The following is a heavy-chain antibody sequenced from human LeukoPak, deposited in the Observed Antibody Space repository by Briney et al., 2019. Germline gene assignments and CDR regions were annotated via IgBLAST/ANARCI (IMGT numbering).Heavy chain of an antibody. CDR2: ITPSGGST. Sequence: GASVKVSCKTSGYTFTSYYMHWVRQAPGQGLEWMGIITPSGGSTSYAQKFQGRVTMTRDTSTSTVYMELSSMRSEDTAVYYCAREGEMATTTHGGFDYWGQGTLVTVSS. CDR3: AREGEMATTTHGGFDY. D-gene: IGHD5-24*01. CDR1: GYTFTSYY. J-gene: IGHJ4*02. V-gene: IGHV1-46*01.